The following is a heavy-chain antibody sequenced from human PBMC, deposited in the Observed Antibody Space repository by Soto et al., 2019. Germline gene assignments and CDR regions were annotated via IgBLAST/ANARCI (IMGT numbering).Heavy chain of an antibody. CDR2: IYNSVIT. J-gene: IGHJ4*02. CDR1: GASVSSGNRY. D-gene: IGHD6-19*01. V-gene: IGHV4-61*01. CDR3: ARGWDANS. Sequence: SETLSLTCTVSGASVSSGNRYWSWIRQPPGKRLEWIGFIYNSVITNYSPSLKSRVSILADTSRNQFSLKVSSVTAADTAVYYCARGWDANSWGQGALVTVSS.